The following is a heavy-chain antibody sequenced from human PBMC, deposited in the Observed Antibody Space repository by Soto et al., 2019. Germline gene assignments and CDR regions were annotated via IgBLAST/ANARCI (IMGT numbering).Heavy chain of an antibody. D-gene: IGHD6-6*01. CDR1: GGTFSSYA. V-gene: IGHV1-69*13. Sequence: GASVKVSCKASGGTFSSYAISWVRQAPGQGLEWMGGIIPIFGTANYAQKFQGRVTITADESTSTAYVELSSLRSEDTAVYYCARDPYSSSSTNWFDPWGQGTLVTVSS. J-gene: IGHJ5*02. CDR3: ARDPYSSSSTNWFDP. CDR2: IIPIFGTA.